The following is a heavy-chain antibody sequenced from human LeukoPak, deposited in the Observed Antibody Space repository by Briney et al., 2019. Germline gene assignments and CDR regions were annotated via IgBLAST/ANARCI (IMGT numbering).Heavy chain of an antibody. V-gene: IGHV3-33*01. Sequence: PGGSLRLSCAASGFNFSYYAIHWVRQAPGKGLEWVALIWSDGSNKYYADSVKGRITISRDNSKNTVYLQMNSLRAEDTAVYYCARELFSSGSCPDGWGQGTLVTVSS. CDR1: GFNFSYYA. J-gene: IGHJ4*02. CDR3: ARELFSSGSCPDG. CDR2: IWSDGSNK. D-gene: IGHD3-10*01.